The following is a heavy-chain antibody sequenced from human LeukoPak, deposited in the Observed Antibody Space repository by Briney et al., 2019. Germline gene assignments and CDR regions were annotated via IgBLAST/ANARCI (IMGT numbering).Heavy chain of an antibody. CDR3: AADQDNLRKRYWGLDY. D-gene: IGHD2-15*01. J-gene: IGHJ4*02. CDR1: GFTFTRSA. CDR2: IVVGSGNT. Sequence: ASVKVSCKASGFTFTRSAMQWVRQTRGQRLEWIGWIVVGSGNTYYSQKFQEKVTITRDMSTNTAYMELSSLRSEDTAVYYCAADQDNLRKRYWGLDYWGQGTLVTVSS. V-gene: IGHV1-58*02.